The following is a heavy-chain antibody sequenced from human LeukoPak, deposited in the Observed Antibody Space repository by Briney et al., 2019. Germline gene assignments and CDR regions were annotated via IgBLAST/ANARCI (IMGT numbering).Heavy chain of an antibody. CDR3: ARQDARVRGVIMGIYYYYYMDV. Sequence: GASVRVSCKASGYPFTSDDINWVRQATGQGLEWMGWMNPNSGNTGYAKKFQGRVTMTRNTSISTAYMELSSLRSEDTAVYYCARQDARVRGVIMGIYYYYYMDVWGKGTTVTISS. D-gene: IGHD3-10*01. CDR2: MNPNSGNT. CDR1: GYPFTSDD. V-gene: IGHV1-8*02. J-gene: IGHJ6*03.